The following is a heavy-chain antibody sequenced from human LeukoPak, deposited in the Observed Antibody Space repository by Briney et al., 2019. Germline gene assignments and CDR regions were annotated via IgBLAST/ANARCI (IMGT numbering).Heavy chain of an antibody. CDR2: INSDGSST. CDR1: GFTFSSYW. CDR3: TRGYPIFDY. D-gene: IGHD3-16*02. J-gene: IGHJ4*02. Sequence: PGGSLRLSCVASGFTFSSYWMHWVRQAPGKGLVWVSRINSDGSSTSYADSVKGRFTISRDNAKNTLYLQMNSLRVEDTAVYYCTRGYPIFDYWGQGTLVTVSS. V-gene: IGHV3-74*01.